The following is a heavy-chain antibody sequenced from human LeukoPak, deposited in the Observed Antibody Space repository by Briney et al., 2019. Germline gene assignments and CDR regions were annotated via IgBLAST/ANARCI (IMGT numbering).Heavy chain of an antibody. J-gene: IGHJ3*02. CDR1: GFTFSSYG. D-gene: IGHD3-10*01. V-gene: IGHV3-30*18. CDR3: AKVATPSIFLYGSGDDAFDI. CDR2: ISYDGSNK. Sequence: PGRSLRLSCAASGFTFSSYGMHWVRQAPGKGLEWVAVISYDGSNKYYTDSVKGRFTISRDNSKNTLYLQMNSLRAEDTAVYYCAKVATPSIFLYGSGDDAFDIWGQGTMVTVSS.